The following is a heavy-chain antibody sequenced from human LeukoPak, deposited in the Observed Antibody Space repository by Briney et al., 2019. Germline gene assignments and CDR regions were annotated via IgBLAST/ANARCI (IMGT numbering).Heavy chain of an antibody. CDR3: ASGPLGEMATPGWFDP. D-gene: IGHD5-24*01. CDR2: IIPIFGTA. CDR1: GGTFSSYA. Sequence: SVKVSCKASGGTFSSYAISWVRQAPGQGLEWMGGIIPIFGTANYAQKFQGRVTITADESTSTAYMELSSLRSEDTAVYYCASGPLGEMATPGWFDPWGQGTLVTVSS. V-gene: IGHV1-69*13. J-gene: IGHJ5*02.